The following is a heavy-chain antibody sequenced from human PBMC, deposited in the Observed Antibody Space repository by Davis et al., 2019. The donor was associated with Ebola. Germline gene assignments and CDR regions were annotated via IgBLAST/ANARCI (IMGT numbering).Heavy chain of an antibody. J-gene: IGHJ6*02. CDR2: ISAYNGNT. V-gene: IGHV1-18*01. D-gene: IGHD3-3*01. CDR3: ARTWGGDRFLGYYYGMDV. CDR1: VYTFTSHG. Sequence: ASVQVSCKASVYTFTSHGISWVRQAPGQGLEWMGWISAYNGNTNYAQKLQGRVTMTTDTSTSTAYMELRSLRSDDTAVYYCARTWGGDRFLGYYYGMDVWGQGTTVTVSS.